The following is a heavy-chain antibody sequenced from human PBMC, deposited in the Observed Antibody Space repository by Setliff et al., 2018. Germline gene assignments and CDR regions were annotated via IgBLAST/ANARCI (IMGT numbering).Heavy chain of an antibody. V-gene: IGHV3-20*04. Sequence: GGSLRLSCLASGFTFDDYGMSWVRQAPGKGLEWVSGLSWRGDNIGYADSVRGRFTISRDNAKNSLYLQMTSLRAEDTALYYCARGRPLYSSPVDYWGQGTLVTVSS. CDR3: ARGRPLYSSPVDY. D-gene: IGHD6-13*01. J-gene: IGHJ4*02. CDR2: LSWRGDNI. CDR1: GFTFDDYG.